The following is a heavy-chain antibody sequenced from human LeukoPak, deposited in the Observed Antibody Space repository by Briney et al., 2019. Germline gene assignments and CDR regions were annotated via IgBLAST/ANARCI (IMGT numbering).Heavy chain of an antibody. V-gene: IGHV1-69*13. Sequence: ASVKVSCKASGGTFSRFTISWVRQAPGQGFEWMGGITPIFGTANLAQKFQGRVSITADESTSTAFMELSSLRSEDTAVYYCAREWGLESSGYYYAYWGQGTLVTVSS. CDR1: GGTFSRFT. D-gene: IGHD3-22*01. J-gene: IGHJ4*02. CDR3: AREWGLESSGYYYAY. CDR2: ITPIFGTA.